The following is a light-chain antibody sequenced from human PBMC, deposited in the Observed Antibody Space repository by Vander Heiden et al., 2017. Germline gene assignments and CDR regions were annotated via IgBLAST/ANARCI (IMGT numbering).Light chain of an antibody. V-gene: IGKV3-11*01. J-gene: IGKJ4*01. Sequence: EIVLTQSPATLSLSPGERATLSRRASQGVTNYLAWYQQKPGQAPRHLIYDASKRATGIPARFSGSGSGTDFTLSISSLEPEDFAVYYCQQRSNWPLTFGGGTKVEIK. CDR2: DAS. CDR1: QGVTNY. CDR3: QQRSNWPLT.